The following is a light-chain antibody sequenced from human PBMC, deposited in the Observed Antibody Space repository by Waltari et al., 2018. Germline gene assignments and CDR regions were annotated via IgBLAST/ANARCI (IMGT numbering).Light chain of an antibody. J-gene: IGKJ2*01. CDR1: QSISSY. V-gene: IGKV1-39*01. CDR2: AAS. CDR3: QQSYSTPRT. Sequence: DIQMTQSPSSLSASVGDRVTITCRASQSISSYLNWYQQKPGKAPKRLIYAASSLQSGVPSRFTGSGSGTEFTLTISSLQPEDFATYYCQQSYSTPRTFGQGTKLEIK.